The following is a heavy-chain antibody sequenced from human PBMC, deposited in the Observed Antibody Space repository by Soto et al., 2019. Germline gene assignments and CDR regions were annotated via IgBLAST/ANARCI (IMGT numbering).Heavy chain of an antibody. CDR3: ASSYGNAWYTY. CDR2: IYYSGST. Sequence: PSETLSLTCTVSGGSISSGGYYWSWIRQHPGKGLEWIGYIYYSGSTFSNPSLKSRVAMSVDKSKNEFTLQLTSVTAADTAVYYCASSYGNAWYTYWGQGIQVTVSS. D-gene: IGHD6-13*01. J-gene: IGHJ4*02. V-gene: IGHV4-31*03. CDR1: GGSISSGGYY.